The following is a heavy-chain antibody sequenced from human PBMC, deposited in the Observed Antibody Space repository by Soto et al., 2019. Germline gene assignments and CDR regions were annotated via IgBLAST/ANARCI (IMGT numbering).Heavy chain of an antibody. CDR1: GGTFSSYA. Sequence: SVKVSCKASGGTFSSYAISWVRQAPGQGLEWMGGIIPIFGTANYAQKFQGRVTITADESTSTAYMELSSLRSEDTAVYYCARDCSSTSVYYYYGMDVWGQGTTGTVS. CDR2: IIPIFGTA. J-gene: IGHJ6*02. D-gene: IGHD2-2*01. V-gene: IGHV1-69*13. CDR3: ARDCSSTSVYYYYGMDV.